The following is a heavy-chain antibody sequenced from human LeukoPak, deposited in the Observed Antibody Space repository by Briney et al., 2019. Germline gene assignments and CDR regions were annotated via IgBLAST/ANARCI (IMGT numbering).Heavy chain of an antibody. J-gene: IGHJ4*02. CDR2: IIPIFGTA. CDR3: ARVDIAARAFDY. V-gene: IGHV1-69*05. D-gene: IGHD6-13*01. CDR1: GGTFSSYA. Sequence: EASGKVSCKASGGTFSSYAISWVRQAPGQGLEWMGGIIPIFGTANYAQTFQGRVTITTDESTSTAYMELSSLRSEDTAVYYCARVDIAARAFDYWGQGTLVTVSS.